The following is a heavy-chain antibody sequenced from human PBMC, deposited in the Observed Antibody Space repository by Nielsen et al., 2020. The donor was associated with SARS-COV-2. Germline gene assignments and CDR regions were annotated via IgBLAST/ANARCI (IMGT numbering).Heavy chain of an antibody. V-gene: IGHV3-11*04. Sequence: WLRQPPGKGLEWVSYISSSGSTIYYADSVKGRFTISRDNAKNSLYLQMNSLRAEDTAAYYCARVPTFYSNYGDYYYYYMDVWGKGTTVTVSS. CDR3: ARVPTFYSNYGDYYYYYMDV. D-gene: IGHD4-11*01. J-gene: IGHJ6*03. CDR2: ISSSGSTI.